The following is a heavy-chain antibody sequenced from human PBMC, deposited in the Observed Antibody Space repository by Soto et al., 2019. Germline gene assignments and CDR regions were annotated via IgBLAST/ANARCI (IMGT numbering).Heavy chain of an antibody. J-gene: IGHJ6*02. Sequence: NPSETLSLTCTVSGGSISSSSYYWGWIRQPPGKGLEWIGSIYYSGSTYYKPSLKSRVTISVDTSKNQLSLKLSSVTAADTAVFYCAAVNSSSHLDYYYYGMDVWGQGTTVTVSS. D-gene: IGHD6-6*01. CDR3: AAVNSSSHLDYYYYGMDV. CDR1: GGSISSSSYY. V-gene: IGHV4-39*01. CDR2: IYYSGST.